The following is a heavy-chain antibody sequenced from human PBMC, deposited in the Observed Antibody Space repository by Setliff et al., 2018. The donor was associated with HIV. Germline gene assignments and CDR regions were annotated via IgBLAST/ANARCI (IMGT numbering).Heavy chain of an antibody. CDR3: ARELRVTGIYYYYYMDV. J-gene: IGHJ6*03. D-gene: IGHD4-4*01. CDR2: IYQTGTT. V-gene: IGHV4-38-2*02. Sequence: SETLSLTCAVSGFSISSGYYWGWIRQPPGKGLEWIGSIYQTGTTYYNPSLKNRVTISVDASKNQFSLKLSSVTAADTAVYYCARELRVTGIYYYYYMDVWGKGTTVTVSS. CDR1: GFSISSGYY.